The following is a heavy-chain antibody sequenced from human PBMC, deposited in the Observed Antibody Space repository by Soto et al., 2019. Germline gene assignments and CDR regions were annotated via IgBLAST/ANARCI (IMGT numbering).Heavy chain of an antibody. V-gene: IGHV4-59*01. CDR2: IYYSGST. CDR3: ARVGDYYDSSGYHY. CDR1: GGSISSYY. Sequence: QVQLQESGPGLVKPSETLSLTCTVSGGSISSYYWSWIRQPPGKGLEWIGYIYYSGSTNYNPSLKRRVTISVDTSKNQFSLKLSSVTAADTAVYYCARVGDYYDSSGYHYWGQGTLVTVSS. J-gene: IGHJ4*02. D-gene: IGHD3-22*01.